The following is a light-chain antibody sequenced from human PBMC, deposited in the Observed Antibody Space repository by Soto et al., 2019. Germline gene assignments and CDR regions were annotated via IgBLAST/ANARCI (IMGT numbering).Light chain of an antibody. CDR3: QQYNNWPLWT. CDR2: GAS. Sequence: EIVVTQSPATLSVSPGERATLSCRASQSVNTNFAWYQQKPGQAPRLLIYGASTRATGIPARFSGSGSGTEFTLTISSLQSEDFAVYYCQQYNNWPLWTFGQGTRLEIK. V-gene: IGKV3-15*01. CDR1: QSVNTN. J-gene: IGKJ5*01.